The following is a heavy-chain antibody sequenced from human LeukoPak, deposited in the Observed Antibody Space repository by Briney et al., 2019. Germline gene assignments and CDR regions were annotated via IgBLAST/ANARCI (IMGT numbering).Heavy chain of an antibody. J-gene: IGHJ5*02. CDR1: GYTFTSYG. D-gene: IGHD5-18*01. CDR2: ISAYNGNT. CDR3: ARVVDTAMGNWFDP. Sequence: ASVKVSCKASGYTFTSYGISWVRQAPGQGLEWMGWISAYNGNTNYAQKLQGRVTMTTDTSTSTAYMELRSLRSDDTAMYYCARVVDTAMGNWFDPWGQGTLVTVSS. V-gene: IGHV1-18*01.